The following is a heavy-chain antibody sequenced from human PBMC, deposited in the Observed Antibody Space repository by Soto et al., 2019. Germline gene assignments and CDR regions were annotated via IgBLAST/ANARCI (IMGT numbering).Heavy chain of an antibody. CDR1: GGTFSSYA. CDR2: IIPIFGTA. J-gene: IGHJ6*02. Sequence: QVQLVQSGAEVKKPGSSVKVSCKASGGTFSSYAISWVRQAPGQGLEWMGGIIPIFGTANYAQKFQGRVTITADESTSTAYMELSSLRSEDTAVYYCARDREGHDYLLRNYYYYGMDVWGQGTTVTVSS. V-gene: IGHV1-69*01. CDR3: ARDREGHDYLLRNYYYYGMDV. D-gene: IGHD4-17*01.